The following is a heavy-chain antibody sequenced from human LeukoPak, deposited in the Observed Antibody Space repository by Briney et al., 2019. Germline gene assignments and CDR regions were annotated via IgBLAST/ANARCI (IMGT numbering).Heavy chain of an antibody. CDR1: GFTFSSYG. V-gene: IGHV3-30*02. Sequence: GGSLRLSCAASGFTFSSYGMHWVRQAPGKGLEWVAFIRYDGSNKYYADSVKGRFTISRDNSKNTLYLQMNSLRAEDTAVYYCARGARIQLWLRRYYFDYWGQGTLVTVSS. CDR3: ARGARIQLWLRRYYFDY. CDR2: IRYDGSNK. D-gene: IGHD5-18*01. J-gene: IGHJ4*02.